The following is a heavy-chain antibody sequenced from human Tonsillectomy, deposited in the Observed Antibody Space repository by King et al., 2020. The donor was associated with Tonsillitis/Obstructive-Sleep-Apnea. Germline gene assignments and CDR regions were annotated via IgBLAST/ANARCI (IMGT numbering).Heavy chain of an antibody. Sequence: VQLVESGAEVKKPGASVKVSCKASSYTFTSYGISWVRQAPGQGLEWMGWISAYNGNTNYAQKLQGRVTMTTDTSTSTAYMELRSLRSDDTAVYYCARDSMSHYYDSSGYYTFDYWGQGTLVTVSS. CDR1: SYTFTSYG. D-gene: IGHD3-22*01. CDR3: ARDSMSHYYDSSGYYTFDY. J-gene: IGHJ4*02. V-gene: IGHV1-18*01. CDR2: ISAYNGNT.